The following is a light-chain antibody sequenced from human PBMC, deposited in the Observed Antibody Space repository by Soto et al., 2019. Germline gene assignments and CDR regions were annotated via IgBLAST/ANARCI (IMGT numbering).Light chain of an antibody. CDR1: SGHSNYA. CDR3: QTWGTGIHV. J-gene: IGLJ2*01. CDR2: LNSDGSH. V-gene: IGLV4-69*01. Sequence: QLVLTQSPSASASLGASVKLTCTLSSGHSNYAIAWHQQQPEKGPRYLMKLNSDGSHNKGDGIPDRFSGSSSGAERYLTISSLQSEDEADYYCQTWGTGIHVFGGWTKVTVL.